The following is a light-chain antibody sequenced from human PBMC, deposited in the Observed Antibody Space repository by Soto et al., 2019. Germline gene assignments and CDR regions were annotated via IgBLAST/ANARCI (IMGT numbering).Light chain of an antibody. CDR2: KAS. V-gene: IGKV1-5*03. J-gene: IGKJ2*01. CDR3: QQYNSYWYT. Sequence: DIQMTQSPSTLSASVGDRVTITCRASQSISSWLAWYQQKPGKAPKLLIYKASSLGSGVPSRFSGSGPGTEFTLTISSLQPDDFATYYCQQYNSYWYTFGQGTKVDI. CDR1: QSISSW.